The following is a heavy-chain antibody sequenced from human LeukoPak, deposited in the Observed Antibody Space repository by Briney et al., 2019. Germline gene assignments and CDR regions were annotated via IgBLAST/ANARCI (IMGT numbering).Heavy chain of an antibody. J-gene: IGHJ5*02. CDR1: GGSISSGDCY. V-gene: IGHV4-31*03. D-gene: IGHD3-10*01. Sequence: PSETLSLTCTVSGGSISSGDCYWSWIRQRPGKGLEWIGYIYYSGSTYYNPSLKSRVTISVDTSKNQFSLKLSSVTAADTAVYYCARARAMVRGIIIFRWFDPWGQGTLVTVSS. CDR2: IYYSGST. CDR3: ARARAMVRGIIIFRWFDP.